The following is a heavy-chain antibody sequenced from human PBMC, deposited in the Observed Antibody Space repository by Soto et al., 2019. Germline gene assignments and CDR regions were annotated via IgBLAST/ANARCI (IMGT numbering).Heavy chain of an antibody. Sequence: QVQLVQSGAEVRKPGASVTISCWASGVTVGDNIINWVRQAPAQSLEWMGWINTYNGNTSYSQTFHGRVTITRHSSARIAYVEVTDMTSEDTAVYYCARDSLAVGSRANDAFDVWGEWTVVTISS. CDR2: INTYNGNT. V-gene: IGHV1-3*04. J-gene: IGHJ3*01. CDR1: GVTVGDNI. D-gene: IGHD4-4*01. CDR3: ARDSLAVGSRANDAFDV.